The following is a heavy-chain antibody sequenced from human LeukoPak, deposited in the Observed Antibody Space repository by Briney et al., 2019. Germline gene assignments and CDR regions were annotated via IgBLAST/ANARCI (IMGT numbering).Heavy chain of an antibody. D-gene: IGHD3/OR15-3a*01. CDR1: GFAFHDYA. J-gene: IGHJ3*02. Sequence: PGGSLRLSCAASGFAFHDYAMHWVRQVPGKGLEWVSGITWNSGSVLYADSVRGRFTISRDNAKNSLYLQMNSLRPEDMAFYYCAKGLGVASLIVDALDMWGQGTMVTV. CDR3: AKGLGVASLIVDALDM. V-gene: IGHV3-9*03. CDR2: ITWNSGSV.